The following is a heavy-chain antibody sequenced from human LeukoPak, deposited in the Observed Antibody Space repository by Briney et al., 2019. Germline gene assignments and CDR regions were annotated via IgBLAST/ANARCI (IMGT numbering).Heavy chain of an antibody. CDR3: ARHYCSIGLCRYFDL. D-gene: IGHD2-8*01. V-gene: IGHV4-59*01. Sequence: SETLSLTCTVSGGSISSYYWSWIRQPPGKGLEWIGYIYYSGNTNYNPSLKSRVTLSVDTSKNQFSLNLSSVTAADTAVYYCARHYCSIGLCRYFDLWARATLVTASS. CDR2: IYYSGNT. J-gene: IGHJ2*01. CDR1: GGSISSYY.